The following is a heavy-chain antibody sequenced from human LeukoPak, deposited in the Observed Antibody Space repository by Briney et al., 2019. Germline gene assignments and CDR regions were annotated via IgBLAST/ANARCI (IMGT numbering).Heavy chain of an antibody. Sequence: SETLSLTCTVSGGSINSTSYYWGWIRQPPGQGLEWIGNIYYSGSTREGLEWIGNIYYSGSTSSNPSLKGRVTISVDTSKNQFSLKLSSVTAADTAVYYCARFQTYYGGFSWFDPWGQGTLVTVSS. CDR2: IYYSGST. CDR1: GGSINSTSYY. D-gene: IGHD3-16*01. V-gene: IGHV4-39*01. J-gene: IGHJ5*02. CDR3: ARFQTYYGGFSWFDP.